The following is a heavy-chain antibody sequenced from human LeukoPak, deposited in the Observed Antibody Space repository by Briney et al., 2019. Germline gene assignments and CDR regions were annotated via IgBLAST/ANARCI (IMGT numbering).Heavy chain of an antibody. Sequence: PGGSLRLSCAASGFTLSGYGMHWVRQAPGKGLERVAVIWYDGSNKYYADSVKGRFTISRDNSKNTLYLQMNSLRAEDTAVYYCARRIQLWDDAFDIWGQGTMVTVSS. CDR1: GFTLSGYG. CDR2: IWYDGSNK. V-gene: IGHV3-33*01. CDR3: ARRIQLWDDAFDI. D-gene: IGHD5-18*01. J-gene: IGHJ3*02.